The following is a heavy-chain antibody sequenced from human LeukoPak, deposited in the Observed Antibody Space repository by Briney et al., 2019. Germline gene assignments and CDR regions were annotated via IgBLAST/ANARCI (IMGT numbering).Heavy chain of an antibody. CDR2: IYHSGST. Sequence: SETLSLTCAVSGGSISRSNWWSWVRQPPGKGLEWIGEIYHSGSTNYNPSLKSRVTISVDTSKNQFSLRLSSVTAADTAVYYCARDIAYGDYVGSAFDIWGQGTMVTVSS. V-gene: IGHV4-4*02. J-gene: IGHJ3*02. D-gene: IGHD4-17*01. CDR1: GGSISRSNW. CDR3: ARDIAYGDYVGSAFDI.